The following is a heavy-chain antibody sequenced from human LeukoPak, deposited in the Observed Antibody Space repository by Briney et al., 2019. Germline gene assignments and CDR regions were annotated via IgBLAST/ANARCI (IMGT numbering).Heavy chain of an antibody. V-gene: IGHV3-53*01. D-gene: IGHD3-22*01. CDR3: ARDLRDSSGYLLWNY. J-gene: IGHJ4*02. CDR1: GFAVSSNY. CDR2: IYSGGST. Sequence: GGSLRLSCAASGFAVSSNYMSWVRQAPGKGLEWVSVIYSGGSTYYADSVKGRFTISRDNSKNTLYLQMNSLRAEDTAGYYCARDLRDSSGYLLWNYWGQGTLVTVSS.